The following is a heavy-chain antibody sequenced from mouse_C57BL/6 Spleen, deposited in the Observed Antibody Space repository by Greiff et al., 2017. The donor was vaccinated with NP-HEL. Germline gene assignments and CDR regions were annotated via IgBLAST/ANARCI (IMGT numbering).Heavy chain of an antibody. D-gene: IGHD3-1*01. CDR2: IYPGSGST. CDR3: AREGIFRGYFDV. CDR1: GYTFTSYW. J-gene: IGHJ1*03. V-gene: IGHV1-55*01. Sequence: QVQLQQPGAELVKPGASVKMSCKASGYTFTSYWITWVKQRPGQGLEWIGDIYPGSGSTNYNEKFKSKATLTVDTSSSTAYMQLSSLTSEDSAVYYCAREGIFRGYFDVWGTGTTVTVSS.